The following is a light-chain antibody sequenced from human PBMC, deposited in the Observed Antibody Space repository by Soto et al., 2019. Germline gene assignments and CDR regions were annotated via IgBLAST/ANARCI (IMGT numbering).Light chain of an antibody. V-gene: IGKV3-20*01. CDR3: QQYGSVLTIT. Sequence: TLSPSTXCLSGTQTVSPAWSVTQRVSSSYLAWYQQKPGQAPXLXXXGASSRATGIPARFSGSGSGTDFTLTISRRQPEDFAGYYCQQYGSVLTITFGQGTILEI. J-gene: IGKJ5*01. CDR1: QRVSSSY. CDR2: GAS.